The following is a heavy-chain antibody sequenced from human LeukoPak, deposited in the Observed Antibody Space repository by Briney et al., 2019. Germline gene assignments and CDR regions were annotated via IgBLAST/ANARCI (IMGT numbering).Heavy chain of an antibody. J-gene: IGHJ4*02. V-gene: IGHV4-39*01. D-gene: IGHD3-22*01. CDR1: GVSISSSNSY. CDR2: IYYSGST. CDR3: ARHSRTSYSSAFDY. Sequence: SETLSLTCTVSGVSISSSNSYWGWIRQPPGKGLEWIGSIYYSGSTYYNPSLKSRVTISVDTSKNQFSLKLSSVTAADTAVYYCARHSRTSYSSAFDYWGQGTLVTVSS.